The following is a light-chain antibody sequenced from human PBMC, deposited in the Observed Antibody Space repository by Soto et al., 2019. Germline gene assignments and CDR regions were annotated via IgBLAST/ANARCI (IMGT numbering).Light chain of an antibody. CDR3: QLYRKWPPAT. J-gene: IGKJ2*01. CDR1: QSVSSD. V-gene: IGKV3-15*01. CDR2: GAS. Sequence: EIVMTQSPDTLSVSQGERATLSCRASQSVSSDLAWYQQKPGQAPRLLIFGASTRATGIQDRFTGSGSWTYFTLTISSLQSEDFAFYFCQLYRKWPPATFVQGTKLEIK.